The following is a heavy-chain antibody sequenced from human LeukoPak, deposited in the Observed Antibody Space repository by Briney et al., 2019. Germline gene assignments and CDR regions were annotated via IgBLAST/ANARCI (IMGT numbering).Heavy chain of an antibody. Sequence: GGSLRLSCAASGFTFSSYAMSWVRQAPGKGLEWVSAISGSGGSTYYADSVKGRFTISRDETNNTLFLQMNSLRAGDTALYYCAKGKAGFGELFDWGPGTLVTVSS. D-gene: IGHD3-10*01. CDR2: ISGSGGST. J-gene: IGHJ4*02. CDR3: AKGKAGFGELFD. CDR1: GFTFSSYA. V-gene: IGHV3-23*01.